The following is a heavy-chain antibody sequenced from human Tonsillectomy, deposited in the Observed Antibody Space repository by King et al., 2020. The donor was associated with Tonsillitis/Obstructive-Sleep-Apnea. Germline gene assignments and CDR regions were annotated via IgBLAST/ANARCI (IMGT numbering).Heavy chain of an antibody. D-gene: IGHD3-3*01. J-gene: IGHJ6*03. CDR1: GFTFSSYS. Sequence: DVQLVESGGGLVKPGGSLRLSCAASGFTFSSYSMNWVRQAPGKGLEWVSSISSSSSYIYYADSVKGRFTISRDNAKNSLYLQMNSLRAEDTAVYYCARGDITYYDFWRGYADVLMDVWGKGTTVTVSS. CDR3: ARGDITYYDFWRGYADVLMDV. CDR2: ISSSSSYI. V-gene: IGHV3-21*01.